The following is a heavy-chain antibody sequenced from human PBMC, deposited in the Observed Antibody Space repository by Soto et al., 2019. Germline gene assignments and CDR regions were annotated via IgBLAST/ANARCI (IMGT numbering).Heavy chain of an antibody. CDR3: ARHDFCSVYPQFMDL. CDR2: INAVNGNT. Sequence: ASVEMSCESYVYTFTRTCLHWVRPPPRQKLDWMGWINAVNGNTKYAQKFQGRLTISRDTPASTDYMGVRNIRSEETALSSCARHDFCSVYPQFMDLCGQRAP. CDR1: VYTFTRTC. J-gene: IGHJ6*01. D-gene: IGHD3-3*01. V-gene: IGHV1-3*01.